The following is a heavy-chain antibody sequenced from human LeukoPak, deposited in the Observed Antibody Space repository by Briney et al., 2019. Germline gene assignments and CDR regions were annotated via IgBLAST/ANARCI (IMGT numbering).Heavy chain of an antibody. Sequence: SQTLSLTCTVSGGSISSGAYYWTWIRQHPGKGLEWIGYIYNSGSTYYNPSLKSRVTISVDTSKNQFSVKLSSVSAAATAVYYCATGGGRYYFDYWGQGALVTVSS. CDR1: GGSISSGAYY. CDR3: ATGGGRYYFDY. CDR2: IYNSGST. D-gene: IGHD3-16*01. J-gene: IGHJ4*02. V-gene: IGHV4-31*03.